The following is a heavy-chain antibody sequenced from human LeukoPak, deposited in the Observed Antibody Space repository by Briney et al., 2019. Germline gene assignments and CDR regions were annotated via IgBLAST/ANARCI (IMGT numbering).Heavy chain of an antibody. V-gene: IGHV1-8*03. CDR1: GYTFTSYD. Sequence: ASVKVSCKASGYTFTSYDINWVRQATGQGLEWMGWMNPNSGNTGYAQKFQGRVTITRNTSISTAYMELSSLRSEDTAVYYCARGGIIPYYYYMDVWGKGTTVTISS. CDR3: ARGGIIPYYYYMDV. CDR2: MNPNSGNT. J-gene: IGHJ6*03. D-gene: IGHD3-3*01.